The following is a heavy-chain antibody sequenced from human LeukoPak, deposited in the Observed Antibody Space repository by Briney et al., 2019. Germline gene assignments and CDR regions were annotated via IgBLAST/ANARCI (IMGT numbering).Heavy chain of an antibody. J-gene: IGHJ4*02. D-gene: IGHD2-21*02. V-gene: IGHV3-23*01. CDR1: GFKFSRYA. CDR2: ITFSGRGT. CDR3: AGGDTAWYYFEY. Sequence: GGSLRLSCAASGFKFSRYAMSWVRQSPGKGLEWVSSITFSGRGTYYADSVKGRFTISRDNSKNTLFLQMNSLRAEDTAIYYCAGGDTAWYYFEYWGQGTLVTVSS.